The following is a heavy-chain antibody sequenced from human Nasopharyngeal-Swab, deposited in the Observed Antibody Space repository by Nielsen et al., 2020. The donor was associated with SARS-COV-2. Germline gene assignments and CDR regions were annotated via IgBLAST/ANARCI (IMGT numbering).Heavy chain of an antibody. CDR3: ARGNGWYPDH. V-gene: IGHV1-18*01. CDR2: LSVYNGNT. CDR1: ASSFANSR. Sequence: ASVKVSCKASASSFANSRVSWLLHPPRPELAWLVCLSVYNGNTGYAQNFQGRVTMTTDTSTNTGYLELRSLRSDDTAVYYCARGNGWYPDHWGQGTLITVSS. D-gene: IGHD6-19*01. J-gene: IGHJ4*02.